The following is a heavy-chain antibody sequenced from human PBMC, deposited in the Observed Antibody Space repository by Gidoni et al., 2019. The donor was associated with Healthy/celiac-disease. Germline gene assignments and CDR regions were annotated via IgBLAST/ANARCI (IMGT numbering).Heavy chain of an antibody. CDR1: GFTFSSYA. V-gene: IGHV3-23*01. J-gene: IGHJ6*02. Sequence: EVQLLESGGGLVQPGGSLRLSCAASGFTFSSYAMSWVRQAPGKGLEWVSAISGSGGSTYYADSVKGRFTISRDNSKNTLYLQRNSLRAEDTAVYYCFLSDTAPSYYYYGMDVWGQGTTVTVSS. CDR3: FLSDTAPSYYYYGMDV. CDR2: ISGSGGST. D-gene: IGHD5-18*01.